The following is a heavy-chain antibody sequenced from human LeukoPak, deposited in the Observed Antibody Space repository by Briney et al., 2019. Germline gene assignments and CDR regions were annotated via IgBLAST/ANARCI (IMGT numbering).Heavy chain of an antibody. D-gene: IGHD4-11*01. J-gene: IGHJ4*02. V-gene: IGHV4-39*01. CDR3: ARRGVTGEYFDY. CDR2: FYYNGST. CDR1: GGSISSRSYY. Sequence: PSETLSLTCAVSGGSISSRSYYWGWIRQPPGKGLECIGSFYYNGSTYSNPSLESRVTISVDTSKNQFSLKLSSVTAADTAVYYCARRGVTGEYFDYWGPGTLVTVSS.